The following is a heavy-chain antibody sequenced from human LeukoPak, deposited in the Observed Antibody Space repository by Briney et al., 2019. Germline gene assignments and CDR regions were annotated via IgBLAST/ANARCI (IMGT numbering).Heavy chain of an antibody. CDR3: ARLEMREGPEDY. D-gene: IGHD5-24*01. CDR2: IYYSGST. Sequence: PSETLSLTCTVSGGSISSSSYYWGWIRHPPGKGLEWIGSIYYSGSTYYNPSLKSRVTISVDTSKNQFSLKLSSVTAADTAVYYCARLEMREGPEDYWGQGTLVTVSS. CDR1: GGSISSSSYY. V-gene: IGHV4-39*01. J-gene: IGHJ4*02.